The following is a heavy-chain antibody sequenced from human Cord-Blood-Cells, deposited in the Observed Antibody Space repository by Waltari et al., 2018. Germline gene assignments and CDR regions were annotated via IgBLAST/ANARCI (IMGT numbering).Heavy chain of an antibody. CDR1: GGSVSSGSYF. CDR2: IYYSGST. CDR3: AGTYYDFWSGYFDY. V-gene: IGHV4-61*01. Sequence: QVQLQESGPGLVKPSETLSLTCTVSGGSVSSGSYFWSWIRQPPVKGLEWIGYIYYSGSTNYNPSLKSRVTISVDTSKNQFSLKLSSVTAADTAVYYCAGTYYDFWSGYFDYWGQGTLVTVSS. D-gene: IGHD3-3*01. J-gene: IGHJ4*02.